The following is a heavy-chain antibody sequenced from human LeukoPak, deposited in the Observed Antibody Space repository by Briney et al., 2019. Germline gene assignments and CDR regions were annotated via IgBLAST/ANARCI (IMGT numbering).Heavy chain of an antibody. J-gene: IGHJ4*02. CDR3: ARGVRYSSSWYFDY. D-gene: IGHD6-13*01. CDR1: GYTFTGYY. CDR2: LNPNSGGT. V-gene: IGHV1-2*02. Sequence: ASVKVSCKTSGYTFTGYYIHWVRQAPGQGLEWMGWLNPNSGGTKYAQRLQGRVTMTRDTSISTAYMDLSRLRSDDTAVYYCARGVRYSSSWYFDYWGQGTLVTVSS.